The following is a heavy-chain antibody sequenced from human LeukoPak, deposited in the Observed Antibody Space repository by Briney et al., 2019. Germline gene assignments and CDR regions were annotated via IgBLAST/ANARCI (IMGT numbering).Heavy chain of an antibody. CDR2: INHSGST. V-gene: IGHV4-34*01. CDR3: ARRRGYSYGLDY. CDR1: GGSFSGYY. Sequence: PSETLSLTCAVYGGSFSGYYWSWIRQPPGKGLEWIGEINHSGSTNYNPSLKSRVTISVDTSKNQFSLKLSSVTAADTAVYYCARRRGYSYGLDYWGQGTLVTVFS. D-gene: IGHD5-18*01. J-gene: IGHJ4*02.